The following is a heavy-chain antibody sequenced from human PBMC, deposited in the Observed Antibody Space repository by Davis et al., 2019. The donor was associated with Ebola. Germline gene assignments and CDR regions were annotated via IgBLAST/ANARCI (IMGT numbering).Heavy chain of an antibody. Sequence: ASVKVSCKASGYTFTGYYMHWVRQATGQGLEWMGWMNPNSGNTGYAQKFQGRVTMTRNTSISTAYMELSSLRSEDTAVYYCAVLFGVAPSVRYYGMDVWGKGTTVTVSS. D-gene: IGHD3-3*01. CDR1: GYTFTGYY. V-gene: IGHV1-8*02. CDR2: MNPNSGNT. CDR3: AVLFGVAPSVRYYGMDV. J-gene: IGHJ6*04.